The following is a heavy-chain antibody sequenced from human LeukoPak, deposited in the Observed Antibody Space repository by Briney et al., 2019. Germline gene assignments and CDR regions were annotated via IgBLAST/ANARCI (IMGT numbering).Heavy chain of an antibody. Sequence: PGGSLRLPCAASGFTFSSYAMSWVRQAPGKGLEWVSAISGSGGSTYYAGSVKGRFTISRDNSKNTLYLQMNSLRAEDTAVYYCAKDPNSGYCSGGSCYLEYFQHWGQGTLVTVSS. J-gene: IGHJ1*01. CDR1: GFTFSSYA. CDR3: AKDPNSGYCSGGSCYLEYFQH. CDR2: ISGSGGST. D-gene: IGHD2-15*01. V-gene: IGHV3-23*01.